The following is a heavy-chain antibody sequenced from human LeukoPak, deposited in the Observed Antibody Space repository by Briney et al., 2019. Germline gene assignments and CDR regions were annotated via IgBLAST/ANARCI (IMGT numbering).Heavy chain of an antibody. V-gene: IGHV3-7*01. CDR1: GFTFSGHW. J-gene: IGHJ4*02. CDR3: TRDRSRAEDD. Sequence: LAGGSLRLSCAASGFTFSGHWMSWVRQAPGKGMEWVAIINQGGSDKYYVDSVKGRFTISRDNANNLLYLQMNSLRGEDTAVYYCTRDRSRAEDDWGQGTLVTVSS. CDR2: INQGGSDK. D-gene: IGHD1-14*01.